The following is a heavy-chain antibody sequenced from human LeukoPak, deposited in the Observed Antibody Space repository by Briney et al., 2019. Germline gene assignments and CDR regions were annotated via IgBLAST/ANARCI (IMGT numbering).Heavy chain of an antibody. D-gene: IGHD2-21*01. CDR2: IYYSGST. V-gene: IGHV4-59*12. CDR1: GGSISSYY. CDR3: ARDVEAWWWNY. J-gene: IGHJ4*02. Sequence: SETLSLTCTVSGGSISSYYWSWIRQPPGKGLEWIGYIYYSGSTNYNPSLKSRVTISVDTSKNQFSLKLSSVTAADTAVYYCARDVEAWWWNYWGQGTLVTVSS.